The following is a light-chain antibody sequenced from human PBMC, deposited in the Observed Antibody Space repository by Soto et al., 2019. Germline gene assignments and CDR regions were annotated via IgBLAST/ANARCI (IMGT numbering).Light chain of an antibody. CDR1: LNVNSY. V-gene: IGKV3-11*01. Sequence: VFRQXAATLSXXXXXXAXXXSGXSLNVNSYLAWYQQKPGQAPRLLIYDASNRAAGIPARFSGSGSGTDFTLTISSLEPEDFAIYYCQQRQYWPPITFGQGTRLEIK. CDR3: QQRQYWPPIT. CDR2: DAS. J-gene: IGKJ5*01.